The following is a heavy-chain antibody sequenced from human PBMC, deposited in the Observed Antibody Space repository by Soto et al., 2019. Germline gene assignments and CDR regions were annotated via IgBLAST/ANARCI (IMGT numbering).Heavy chain of an antibody. CDR1: GGSINTFY. D-gene: IGHD3-3*01. CDR3: ARAPVGLDTISYFDY. V-gene: IGHV4-59*04. Sequence: PSETLSLTCTVSGGSINTFYWSWLRRPPGTGLEWIGYIYNGGSTYYRPSLESRMHMSLDATRNHYSLRLTSVTAADTAVYFCARAPVGLDTISYFDYWGQGKLVTAPQ. CDR2: IYNGGST. J-gene: IGHJ4*02.